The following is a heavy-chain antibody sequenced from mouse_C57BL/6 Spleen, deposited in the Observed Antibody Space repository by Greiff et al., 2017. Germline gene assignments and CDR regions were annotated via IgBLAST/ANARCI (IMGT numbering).Heavy chain of an antibody. CDR3: APYYYGSSSWFAY. Sequence: VQLKESGPELVKPGASVKISCKASGFSFTGYYMNWVKQSPEKSLEWIGEINPSTGGTTYNQKFKAKATLTVDKSSSTAYMQLKSLTSEDSAVYYCAPYYYGSSSWFAYWGQGTLVTVSA. CDR2: INPSTGGT. CDR1: GFSFTGYY. D-gene: IGHD1-1*01. J-gene: IGHJ3*01. V-gene: IGHV1-42*01.